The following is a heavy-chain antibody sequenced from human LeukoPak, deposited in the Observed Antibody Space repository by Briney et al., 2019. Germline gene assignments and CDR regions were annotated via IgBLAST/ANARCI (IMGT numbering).Heavy chain of an antibody. D-gene: IGHD3-22*01. V-gene: IGHV1-69*04. Sequence: SVKVSCKASGGTFSSYAISWVQQAPGQGLEWMGRIIPILGIANYAQKFQGRVTITADKSTSTAYMELSSLRSEDTAVYYCASTYYYDSSGYYYYFDYWGQGTLVTVSS. J-gene: IGHJ4*02. CDR2: IIPILGIA. CDR3: ASTYYYDSSGYYYYFDY. CDR1: GGTFSSYA.